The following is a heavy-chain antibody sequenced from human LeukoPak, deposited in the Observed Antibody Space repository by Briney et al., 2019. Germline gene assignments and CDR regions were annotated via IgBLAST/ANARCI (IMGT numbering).Heavy chain of an antibody. J-gene: IGHJ4*02. CDR1: GYIFTAHY. CDR3: VRIYYGPDY. CDR2: INPNNGVT. Sequence: ASVKVSCKASGYIFTAHYIHWVRQAPGQGLEWMGWINPNNGVTNYAHQGRVTMTRDTSITTAYMELSSLRSGDTAVYYCVRIYYGPDYWGQGTLVTVSS. V-gene: IGHV1-2*02. D-gene: IGHD4-17*01.